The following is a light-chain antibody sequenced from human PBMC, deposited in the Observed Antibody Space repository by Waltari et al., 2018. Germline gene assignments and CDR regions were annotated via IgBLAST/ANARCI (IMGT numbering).Light chain of an antibody. Sequence: QSALTQPASVSGSPGQSITISCTGPTSDLGGYKYVPWYQQHPGSPPKLIIHDVTKRPSGVSTRFSGSTSGNTASLTISGLQTEDEADYFCSSYTSMNTYVFGTATRVTVL. CDR3: SSYTSMNTYV. CDR2: DVT. J-gene: IGLJ1*01. CDR1: TSDLGGYKY. V-gene: IGLV2-14*03.